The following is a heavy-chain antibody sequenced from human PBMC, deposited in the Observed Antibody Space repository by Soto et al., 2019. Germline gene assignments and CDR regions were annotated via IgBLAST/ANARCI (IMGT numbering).Heavy chain of an antibody. CDR3: AKAESMIVVVISMDV. CDR1: GFTFSSYA. J-gene: IGHJ6*02. V-gene: IGHV3-23*01. D-gene: IGHD3-22*01. Sequence: GGSLRLSCAASGFTFSSYAMSWVRQAPGKGLEWVSAISGSGGSTYYADSVKGRFTISRDNSKNTLYLQMNSLRAEDTAVYYCAKAESMIVVVISMDVWGQGTTVTVSS. CDR2: ISGSGGST.